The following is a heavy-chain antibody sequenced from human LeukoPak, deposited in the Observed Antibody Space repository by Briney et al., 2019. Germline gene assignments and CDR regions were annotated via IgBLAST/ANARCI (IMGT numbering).Heavy chain of an antibody. Sequence: PSETLSLTCTVSGXSVSSSTYYWGWIRQPPGRGLESIASIYYTGHNYYNPSLKSRVTISVDTSKNHFSLNLNSVTAADTAVYYCARQQCNGGSCYSRAIWFDPWGQGTLVSVSS. J-gene: IGHJ5*02. D-gene: IGHD2-15*01. CDR2: IYYTGHN. CDR3: ARQQCNGGSCYSRAIWFDP. CDR1: GXSVSSSTYY. V-gene: IGHV4-39*01.